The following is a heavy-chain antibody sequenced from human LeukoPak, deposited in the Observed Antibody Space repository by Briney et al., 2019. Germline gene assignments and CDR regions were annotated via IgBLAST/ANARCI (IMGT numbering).Heavy chain of an antibody. D-gene: IGHD4-11*01. CDR2: ISVYNGNT. CDR1: GYTFSSYG. V-gene: IGHV1-18*01. CDR3: ARDSHSTVTTYYFDY. Sequence: ASVSPSCKASGYTFSSYGISWVRQAPGQGLEWMAWISVYNGNTKYAQKVQGRVTMTTDTSTSTAYMELSRLRSDDTAVYYCARDSHSTVTTYYFDYWGQGTLVSVSS. J-gene: IGHJ4*02.